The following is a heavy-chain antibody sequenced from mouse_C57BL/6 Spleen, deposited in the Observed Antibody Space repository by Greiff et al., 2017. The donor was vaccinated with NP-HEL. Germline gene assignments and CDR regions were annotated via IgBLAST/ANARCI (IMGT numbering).Heavy chain of an antibody. Sequence: VKLVESGPELVKPGASVKISCKASGYAFSSSWMNWVKQRPGKGLEWIGRIYPGDGDTNYNGKFKGKATLTADNSSSTAYMQLSSLTSEDSAVYFCARSVYYGNYYAIDYWGQGTSVTVSA. CDR2: IYPGDGDT. J-gene: IGHJ4*01. CDR3: ARSVYYGNYYAIDY. V-gene: IGHV1-82*01. D-gene: IGHD2-1*01. CDR1: GYAFSSSW.